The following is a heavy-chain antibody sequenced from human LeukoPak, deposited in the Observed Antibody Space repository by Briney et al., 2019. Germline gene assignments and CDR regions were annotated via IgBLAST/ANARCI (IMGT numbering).Heavy chain of an antibody. CDR3: ARGKYSSGWYQH. V-gene: IGHV4-34*01. J-gene: IGHJ1*01. CDR1: GGSFSGYY. CDR2: INHSGST. Sequence: PSETLSLTCAVYGGSFSGYYWSWIRQPPGKGLERIGEINHSGSTNYNPSFKSRVTISVDTSKNQFSLKLSSVTAADTAVYYCARGKYSSGWYQHWGQGTLVTVSS. D-gene: IGHD6-19*01.